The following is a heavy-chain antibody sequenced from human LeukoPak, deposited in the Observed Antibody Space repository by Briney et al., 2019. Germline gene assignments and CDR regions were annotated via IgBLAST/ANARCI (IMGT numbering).Heavy chain of an antibody. CDR1: GFTFSSYG. V-gene: IGHV3-30*18. CDR2: ISYDGSNK. CDR3: AKEPPSIAAAGTAGIFDY. D-gene: IGHD6-13*01. Sequence: PGGSLRLSCAASGFTFSSYGMHWVRQAPGKGLEWVAVISYDGSNKYYADSVKGRFTISRDNSKNTLYLQMNSLRAEDTAVYYCAKEPPSIAAAGTAGIFDYWGQGTLVTVSS. J-gene: IGHJ4*02.